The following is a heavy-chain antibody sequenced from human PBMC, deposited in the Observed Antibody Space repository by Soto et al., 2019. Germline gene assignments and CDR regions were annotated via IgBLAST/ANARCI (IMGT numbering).Heavy chain of an antibody. CDR1: GFTFDDYA. V-gene: IGHV3-9*01. D-gene: IGHD6-13*01. CDR2: ISWNSGSI. Sequence: GGSLRLSCAASGFTFDDYAMHWVRQAPGKGLEWVSGISWNSGSIGYADSVKGRFTISRDKAKNSLYLQMNSLRAEDTALYYCAKSLQYSISWFFYPPDYYYYGMDVRRQGTTVTVS. J-gene: IGHJ6*02. CDR3: AKSLQYSISWFFYPPDYYYYGMDV.